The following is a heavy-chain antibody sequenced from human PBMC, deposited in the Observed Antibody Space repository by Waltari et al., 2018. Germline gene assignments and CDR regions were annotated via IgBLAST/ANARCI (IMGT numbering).Heavy chain of an antibody. CDR1: GFIFSSHG. CDR3: AKDGDYSLTEYDAFDV. Sequence: VQLLESGGGVVQPGGSLRLSWAAFGFIFSSHGMPRVRQIPGKGLEWVAFISFDGKKIFDADSVRGRFTISRDNSNNIVFLQMNSLRPEDSGVYYCAKDGDYSLTEYDAFDVWGQGTVVTVSP. J-gene: IGHJ3*01. CDR2: ISFDGKKI. D-gene: IGHD4-17*01. V-gene: IGHV3-30*02.